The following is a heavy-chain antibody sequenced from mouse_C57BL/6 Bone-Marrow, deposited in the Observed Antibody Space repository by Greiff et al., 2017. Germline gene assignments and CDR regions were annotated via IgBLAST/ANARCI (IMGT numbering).Heavy chain of an antibody. CDR3: ARPNYYGSSHVYVEG. D-gene: IGHD1-1*01. V-gene: IGHV5-15*01. J-gene: IGHJ1*03. CDR1: GFTFSDYG. Sequence: EVKVVESGGGLVQPGGSLTLSCAASGFTFSDYGMAWVRQAPRKGPEWVAFISNLAYSIYYADTVTGRVTIARENAKNTLYLEMSSLRSEDTAMYYCARPNYYGSSHVYVEGWGTGTTVTVSS. CDR2: ISNLAYSI.